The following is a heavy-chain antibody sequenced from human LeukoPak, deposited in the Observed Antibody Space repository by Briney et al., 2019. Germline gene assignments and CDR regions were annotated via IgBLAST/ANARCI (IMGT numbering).Heavy chain of an antibody. Sequence: GGSLRLSCAASGFTVSSNYMSWVRQAPGKGLEWVSVIYSGGSTYYADSVKGRFTIFRDNSKNTVYLQMNSLRAEDTAIYYCARTFVSGDGYKVGYFDYWGQGTLVTVSS. V-gene: IGHV3-53*01. D-gene: IGHD5-24*01. CDR2: IYSGGST. CDR1: GFTVSSNY. CDR3: ARTFVSGDGYKVGYFDY. J-gene: IGHJ4*02.